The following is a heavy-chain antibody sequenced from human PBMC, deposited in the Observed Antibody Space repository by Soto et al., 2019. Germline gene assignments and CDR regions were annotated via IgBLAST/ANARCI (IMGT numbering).Heavy chain of an antibody. Sequence: ASLKVPCKSSGDTFSGCYMHWVRQAPGQGLEWMGWINPNSGGTKSAEKFQGRVTMTRDTSISTAYMELSRLTSDDTAVYYCASAAVTGTAGLDFWGQGTQVNVSS. V-gene: IGHV1-2*02. D-gene: IGHD6-19*01. J-gene: IGHJ4*02. CDR1: GDTFSGCY. CDR2: INPNSGGT. CDR3: ASAAVTGTAGLDF.